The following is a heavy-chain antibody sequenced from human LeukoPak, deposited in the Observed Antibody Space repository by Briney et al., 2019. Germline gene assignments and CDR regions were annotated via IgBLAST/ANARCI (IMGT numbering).Heavy chain of an antibody. V-gene: IGHV4-30-4*01. CDR3: ARDRSTVDYYGLDV. Sequence: PSETLSLTCTVSGGSISSGDFYWSWIRQPPEKGLEYIGYIYHSGITFYNPSLRSRVTVSIDTSKNQFSLKLSSVTAADTAVYYRARDRSTVDYYGLDVWGQGTTVIVSS. CDR2: IYHSGIT. CDR1: GGSISSGDFY. D-gene: IGHD4-11*01. J-gene: IGHJ6*02.